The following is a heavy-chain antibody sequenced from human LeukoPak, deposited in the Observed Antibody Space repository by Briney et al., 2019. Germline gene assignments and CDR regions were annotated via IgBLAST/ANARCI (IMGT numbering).Heavy chain of an antibody. J-gene: IGHJ4*02. Sequence: GGSLRLSCAASGFTFSRSAMHWVSQASGKGLEWVGRISSKANSYATAYAALVKGRFTISRDDSKNTAYLQMNSLKTEDTAVYYCAIKAPRVSGYDYFDYWGQGTLVTVSS. D-gene: IGHD3-22*01. V-gene: IGHV3-73*01. CDR3: AIKAPRVSGYDYFDY. CDR2: ISSKANSYAT. CDR1: GFTFSRSA.